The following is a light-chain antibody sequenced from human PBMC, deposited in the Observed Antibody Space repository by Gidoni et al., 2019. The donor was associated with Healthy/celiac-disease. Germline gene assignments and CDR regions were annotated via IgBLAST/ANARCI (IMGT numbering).Light chain of an antibody. CDR2: WAS. Sequence: DIVRTQSPDALAVSLGERATINCKSSQSVLYSSNNKNYLAWYQQKPGQPPKLLIYWASARESGFPDRFSGSGSGTDFTLTISSLQAEDVAVYYCQQYYRTPLTFGGGTKVEIK. CDR1: QSVLYSSNNKNY. J-gene: IGKJ4*01. CDR3: QQYYRTPLT. V-gene: IGKV4-1*01.